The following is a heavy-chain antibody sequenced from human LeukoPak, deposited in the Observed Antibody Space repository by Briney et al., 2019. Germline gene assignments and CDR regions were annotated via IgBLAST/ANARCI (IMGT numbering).Heavy chain of an antibody. D-gene: IGHD4-17*01. V-gene: IGHV1-18*04. J-gene: IGHJ4*02. CDR1: GYTFTSYG. CDR3: AIDYGHFPVGDY. Sequence: ASVKVSCKASGYTFTSYGISWVRQAPGQGLEWMGWINTYNGNTKYTQRLQGRVTVTTDTSTSTAYMELRSLRSADTAVYYCAIDYGHFPVGDYWGQGTLVTVSS. CDR2: INTYNGNT.